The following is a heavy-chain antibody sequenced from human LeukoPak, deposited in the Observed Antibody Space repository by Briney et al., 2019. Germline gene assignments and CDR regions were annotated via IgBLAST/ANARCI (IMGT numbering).Heavy chain of an antibody. V-gene: IGHV4-39*01. CDR2: IYYSGST. CDR3: ARIHYGDLPYDY. CDR1: GGSISSSSYY. Sequence: SETLSLTCTVCGGSISSSSYYWGWIRQPPGKGLEWIGSIYYSGSTYYNPSLKSRVTISVDTSKNQFSLKLSSVTAADTAVYYCARIHYGDLPYDYWGQGTLVTVSS. D-gene: IGHD4-17*01. J-gene: IGHJ4*02.